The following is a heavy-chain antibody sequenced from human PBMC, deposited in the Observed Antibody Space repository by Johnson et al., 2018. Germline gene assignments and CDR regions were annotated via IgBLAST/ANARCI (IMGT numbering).Heavy chain of an antibody. D-gene: IGHD2/OR15-2a*01. J-gene: IGHJ1*01. CDR1: GFSFSDYY. Sequence: QVQLVESGGGLVKPGGSLRLSCAASGFSFSDYYMSWIRQAPGKGLEWISHISNSGNTRYYADSMKGRFTISRDNRKNSLYLQMNSLRNEDTALYYWAKGEYSSPEHFQPWGRGTLVTVSS. CDR2: ISNSGNTR. V-gene: IGHV3-11*01. CDR3: AKGEYSSPEHFQP.